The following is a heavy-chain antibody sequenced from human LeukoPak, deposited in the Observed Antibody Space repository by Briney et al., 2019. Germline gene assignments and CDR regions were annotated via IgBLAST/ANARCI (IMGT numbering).Heavy chain of an antibody. CDR3: ARDYDFWSGYYVY. V-gene: IGHV3-48*03. CDR2: ISSSGSTI. Sequence: GGSLRLSCAASGFTFSSYEMNWVRQAPGKGLEWVSYISSSGSTIYYADSVKGRFTISRDNAKSSLFLQMNSLRAEDTAVYYCARDYDFWSGYYVYWGQGTLVTVSS. D-gene: IGHD3-3*01. CDR1: GFTFSSYE. J-gene: IGHJ4*02.